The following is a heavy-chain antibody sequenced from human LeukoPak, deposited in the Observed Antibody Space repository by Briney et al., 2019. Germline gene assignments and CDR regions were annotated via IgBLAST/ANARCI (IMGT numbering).Heavy chain of an antibody. CDR3: ARSPSRDGYNNLILFEN. D-gene: IGHD5-24*01. J-gene: IGHJ4*02. V-gene: IGHV4-59*08. Sequence: PSETLSLTCTVSGGSISNYYWSWIRQPPGKGLEWIGYIYYSGSTDYNPSLKSRVTISVDTSENHFSLMLTFVTAVDTAVYYCARSPSRDGYNNLILFENWGQGTLVTVSS. CDR1: GGSISNYY. CDR2: IYYSGST.